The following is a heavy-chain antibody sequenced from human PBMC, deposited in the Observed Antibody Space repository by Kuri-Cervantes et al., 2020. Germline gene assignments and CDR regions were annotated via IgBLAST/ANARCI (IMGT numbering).Heavy chain of an antibody. J-gene: IGHJ4*02. V-gene: IGHV3-21*01. CDR3: ARERYSSHLY. CDR1: RFTFSDYS. D-gene: IGHD4-11*01. Sequence: GESLKISCTASRFTFSDYSMNWVRQAPGKGLEWVSSISSSSSYIYYADSVKGRFTISRDNAENSLYLQINSLRAEDTAVYYCARERYSSHLYWGQGTLVTVSS. CDR2: ISSSSSYI.